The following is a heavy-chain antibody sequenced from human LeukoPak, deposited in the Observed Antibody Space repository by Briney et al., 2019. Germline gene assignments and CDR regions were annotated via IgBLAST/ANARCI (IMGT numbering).Heavy chain of an antibody. CDR2: ISTSGNTI. J-gene: IGHJ4*02. CDR3: ARRAVGSSGYWMTH. CDR1: GFTFSDYY. Sequence: GGSLRLSCAASGFTFSDYYMSWIRQAPGKGLEWVSYISTSGNTIHYADSVKGRFTISRDNAKNSLYLQMNSLRAEGTAVYYCARRAVGSSGYWMTHWGQGTLVTVSS. D-gene: IGHD3-22*01. V-gene: IGHV3-11*01.